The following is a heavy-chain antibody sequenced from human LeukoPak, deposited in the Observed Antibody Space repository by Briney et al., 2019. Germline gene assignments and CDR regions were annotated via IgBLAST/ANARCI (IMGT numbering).Heavy chain of an antibody. V-gene: IGHV1-2*06. J-gene: IGHJ4*02. CDR2: IRPNSGDT. CDR1: GYTFTGYY. Sequence: ASVKVSCKASGYTFTGYYIHWVRQAPGQGLEWVGRIRPNSGDTTYEQKFQARVTITTDTSISTAYMELSTLRSDDTAVYYCARDRAGSYEYWGQGTLVTVSS. D-gene: IGHD1-26*01. CDR3: ARDRAGSYEY.